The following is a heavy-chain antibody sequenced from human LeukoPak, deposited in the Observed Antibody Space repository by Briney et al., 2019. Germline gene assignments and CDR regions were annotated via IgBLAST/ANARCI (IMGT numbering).Heavy chain of an antibody. V-gene: IGHV1-18*01. D-gene: IGHD2-21*01. Sequence: ASVKVSCTASGYSFIYYGIAWVRQAPGQGLEWMGWISGYNGNTNYAQKFQGRVTMTTDTSTTTAYMELRSLRADDTAVYYCARDHRTVIEVMDYWGQGTLVTVSS. CDR2: ISGYNGNT. CDR3: ARDHRTVIEVMDY. CDR1: GYSFIYYG. J-gene: IGHJ4*01.